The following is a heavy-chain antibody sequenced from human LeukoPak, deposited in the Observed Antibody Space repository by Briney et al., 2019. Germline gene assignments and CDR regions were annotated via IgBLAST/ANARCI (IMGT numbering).Heavy chain of an antibody. Sequence: SETLSLTCAVYGGSFSGYYWSWIRQPPGKGLEWIGEINHSGSTNYNPSLKSRVTISVDTSKNQFSLKLSSVTAADTAVYYCARGMYYYYYYMDVWGKGATVTVSS. J-gene: IGHJ6*03. CDR1: GGSFSGYY. CDR3: ARGMYYYYYYMDV. V-gene: IGHV4-34*01. CDR2: INHSGST.